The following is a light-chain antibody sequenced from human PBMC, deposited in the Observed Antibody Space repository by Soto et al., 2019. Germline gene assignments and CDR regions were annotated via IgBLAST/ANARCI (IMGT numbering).Light chain of an antibody. J-gene: IGKJ1*01. CDR1: QSVSNNY. CDR3: QQYGSSPRT. CDR2: DAS. Sequence: IVLTQSPGTLSLSPGDRATLSCRASQSVSNNYLAWYQQKPGQAPRLLIYDASGRATGIPDRFSGSGSRTDFTLTISRLEPEDFAVYFCQQYGSSPRTFGQGTKVDIK. V-gene: IGKV3-20*01.